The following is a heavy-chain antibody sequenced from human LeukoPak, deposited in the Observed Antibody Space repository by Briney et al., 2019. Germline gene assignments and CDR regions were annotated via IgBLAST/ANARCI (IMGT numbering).Heavy chain of an antibody. Sequence: ASVKVSCKASGGTFSSYAISWVRQAPGQGLEWMGTIIPIFATANYAQKFQGRVTVTADESTSTAYMELSSLRSEDTAVYYCAREFYSSGILYYFDYWGQGTLVSVSS. V-gene: IGHV1-69*13. CDR2: IIPIFATA. CDR3: AREFYSSGILYYFDY. D-gene: IGHD3-22*01. J-gene: IGHJ4*02. CDR1: GGTFSSYA.